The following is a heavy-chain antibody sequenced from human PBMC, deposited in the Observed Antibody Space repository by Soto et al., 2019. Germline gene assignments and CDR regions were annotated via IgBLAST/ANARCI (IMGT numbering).Heavy chain of an antibody. CDR1: GFTFSSYG. CDR3: AREGGSCPPCGWFDP. J-gene: IGHJ5*02. D-gene: IGHD2-15*01. Sequence: GGSLRLSCAASGFTFSSYGMHWVRQAPGKGLEWVAVIWYDGSNKYYADSVKGRFTISRDNSKNTLYLQMNSLRAEDTAVYYCAREGGSCPPCGWFDPWGQGTLVTVSS. CDR2: IWYDGSNK. V-gene: IGHV3-33*01.